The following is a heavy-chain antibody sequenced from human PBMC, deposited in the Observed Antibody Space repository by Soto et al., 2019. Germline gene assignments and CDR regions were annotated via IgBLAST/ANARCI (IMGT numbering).Heavy chain of an antibody. CDR1: GYIFSNYE. CDR2: ISPNNGDT. J-gene: IGHJ5*02. CDR3: SRRQGTLHSLGVVTENAS. D-gene: IGHD3-3*01. Sequence: QVQLVQSGAEMKKPGASVKVSCKASGYIFSNYEISWVRQAPGQGLEWMGWISPNNGDTNYAQKFQGRVTMTRDTSTSTAYMEMRGLKSDDTATHNCSRRQGTLHSLGVVTENASWGQGTMVTVSS. V-gene: IGHV1-18*01.